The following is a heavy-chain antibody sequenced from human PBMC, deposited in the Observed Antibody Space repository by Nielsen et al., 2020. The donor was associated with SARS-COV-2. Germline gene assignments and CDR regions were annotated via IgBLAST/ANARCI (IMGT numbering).Heavy chain of an antibody. V-gene: IGHV1-18*01. J-gene: IGHJ4*02. D-gene: IGHD5-12*01. CDR3: ARDVSGIGEGIVATIEDSGFDY. Sequence: WVRQAPGQGLEWMGWISGNNDNTNYAQKLQGRVTMTTDTSTSTAYVELRSLRSDDTAVYYCARDVSGIGEGIVATIEDSGFDYWGQGTLVTVSS. CDR2: ISGNNDNT.